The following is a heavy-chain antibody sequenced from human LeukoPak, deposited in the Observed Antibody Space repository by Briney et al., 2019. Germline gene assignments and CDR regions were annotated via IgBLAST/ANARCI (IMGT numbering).Heavy chain of an antibody. CDR3: AKDYMYYYDSSGYQYFDY. D-gene: IGHD3-22*01. V-gene: IGHV3-23*01. CDR2: ISGSGGST. Sequence: GGSLRLSCAASGFTFSSYAMSWVRQAPGKGLEWVSAISGSGGSTYYADSVKGRFTISRDNSKNTLYLQMNSLRAEDTAVYYCAKDYMYYYDSSGYQYFDYWGQGALVTVSS. J-gene: IGHJ4*02. CDR1: GFTFSSYA.